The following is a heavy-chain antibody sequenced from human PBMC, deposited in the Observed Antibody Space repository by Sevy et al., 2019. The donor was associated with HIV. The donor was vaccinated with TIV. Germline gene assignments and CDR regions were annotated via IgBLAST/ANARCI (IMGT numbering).Heavy chain of an antibody. D-gene: IGHD3-10*02. CDR3: GIISRRSCCPGSQWGGFDP. J-gene: IGHJ5*02. CDR1: GGSISSGGYY. Sequence: SETLSLTCTVSGGSISSGGYYWSWIRQRPGKGLEWIGYIYYSGSTYYNPSLKSRVTISVDTSKKQFSLKLSSVTAAYSAVDYCGIISRRSCCPGSQWGGFDPWGQGTLVTVSS. CDR2: IYYSGST. V-gene: IGHV4-31*03.